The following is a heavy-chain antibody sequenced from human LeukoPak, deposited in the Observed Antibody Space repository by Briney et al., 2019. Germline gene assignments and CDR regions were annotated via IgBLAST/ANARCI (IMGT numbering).Heavy chain of an antibody. J-gene: IGHJ4*02. CDR1: GGSISSTTYY. V-gene: IGHV4-39*01. CDR3: ARSTSGLYFEAES. Sequence: SETLSLTCTVSGGSISSTTYYWGWIRQPPGKGLEWIGSIYYNGNTYFNTSLKSRVNISSDTSKNQFSLKLTSVTATDTAVYYCARSTSGLYFEAESWSQGSRVTVSS. D-gene: IGHD1-26*01. CDR2: IYYNGNT.